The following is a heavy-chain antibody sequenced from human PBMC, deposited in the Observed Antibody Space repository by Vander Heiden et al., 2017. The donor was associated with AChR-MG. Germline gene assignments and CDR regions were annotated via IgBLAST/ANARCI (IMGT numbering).Heavy chain of an antibody. V-gene: IGHV3-73*01. D-gene: IGHD3-16*01. CDR3: TRRGSGNYYYGMDV. CDR1: AFTFSGSA. J-gene: IGHJ6*02. CDR2: IRSKANNYAT. Sequence: EVPLAEPRARLVQPGGLLKPACAASAFTFSGSAMHWVRQAAGKGLEWVGRIRSKANNYATAYAASVKGRFTISRDDSKNTAYLQMNSLKIEDTAVYYCTRRGSGNYYYGMDVWGQGTTVTVSS.